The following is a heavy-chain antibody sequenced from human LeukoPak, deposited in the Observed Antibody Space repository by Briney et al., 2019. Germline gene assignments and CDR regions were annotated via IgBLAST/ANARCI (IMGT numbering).Heavy chain of an antibody. J-gene: IGHJ4*02. CDR3: ALGTTGMLDFDY. CDR2: IYYSGST. CDR1: GGSISSGGYY. Sequence: PSETLSLTCTVSGGSISSGGYYWRWIRQHPGKGLEWIGYIYYSGSTYYNPSLKSRVTISVDTSKNQFSLKLSSVTAADTAVYYCALGTTGMLDFDYWGQGTLVTVSS. D-gene: IGHD1-1*01. V-gene: IGHV4-31*03.